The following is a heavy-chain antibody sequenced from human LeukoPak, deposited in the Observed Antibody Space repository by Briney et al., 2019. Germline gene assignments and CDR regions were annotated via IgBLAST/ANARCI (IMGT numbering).Heavy chain of an antibody. CDR2: IIPILGIA. D-gene: IGHD6-13*01. CDR3: ARVPRIAAAGSHYYYGMDA. V-gene: IGHV1-69*04. J-gene: IGHJ6*02. CDR1: GGTFSSYA. Sequence: SVKVSCKASGGTFSSYAISWVRQAPGQGLEWMGRIIPILGIANYAQKFQGRVTITADKSTSTAYMELSSLRSEDTAVYYCARVPRIAAAGSHYYYGMDAWGQGTTVTVSS.